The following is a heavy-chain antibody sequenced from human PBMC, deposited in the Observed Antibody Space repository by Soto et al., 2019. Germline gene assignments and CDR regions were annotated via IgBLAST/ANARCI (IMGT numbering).Heavy chain of an antibody. V-gene: IGHV3-30-3*01. CDR3: ARSLGTFTWLPPDY. CDR2: TSYDGSKN. CDR1: GFTFSTNA. D-gene: IGHD3-16*01. Sequence: QVQLVESGGGVVQPGRSLRLSCSASGFTFSTNAMNWVRQAPGKGLEWVAVTSYDGSKNYYADSVKGRFTISRDNSKNTLYLQMNSLRAEDAAVYHCARSLGTFTWLPPDYWGQGTLVTVSS. J-gene: IGHJ4*02.